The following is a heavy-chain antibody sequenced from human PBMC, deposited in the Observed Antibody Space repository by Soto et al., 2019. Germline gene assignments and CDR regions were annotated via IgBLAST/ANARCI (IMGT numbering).Heavy chain of an antibody. J-gene: IGHJ6*02. CDR1: GGSISSYY. CDR3: ARTRGGYGYYYYYGMDV. CDR2: IYYSGST. V-gene: IGHV4-59*01. D-gene: IGHD3-22*01. Sequence: PSETLSLTCTVSGGSISSYYWSWIRQPPGKGLEWIGYIYYSGSTNYNPSLKSRVTISVDTSKNQFSLKLSSVTAADTAVYYCARTRGGYGYYYYYGMDVWGQGTTVTVSS.